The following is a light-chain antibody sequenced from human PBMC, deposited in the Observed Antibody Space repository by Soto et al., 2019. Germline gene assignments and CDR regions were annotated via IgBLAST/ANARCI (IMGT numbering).Light chain of an antibody. CDR1: QSVSRN. J-gene: IGKJ2*01. CDR2: DTS. Sequence: EILMTQSPATLSVSSGEKATLSCRASQSVSRNLAWYQQKPGQAPRLLIYDTSTRATGIPARFSGSGSGTEFTLTISSLQSEDFAVYYCQQYNNWPPGTFGQGTKLEIK. V-gene: IGKV3-15*01. CDR3: QQYNNWPPGT.